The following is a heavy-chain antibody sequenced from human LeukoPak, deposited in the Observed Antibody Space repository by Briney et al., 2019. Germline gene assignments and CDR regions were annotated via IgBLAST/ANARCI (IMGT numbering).Heavy chain of an antibody. CDR3: TTLGFDP. V-gene: IGHV3-15*01. Sequence: GGSLRLSCAASGSTFSHAWMSWVRQAPGKGLEWVARVKSKAHGETTDYAAPVKGRFTISRDDSKNTLYLQMNSLNPEDTAVYFCTTLGFDPWGQGTLVTVSS. J-gene: IGHJ5*02. CDR1: GSTFSHAW. CDR2: VKSKAHGETT.